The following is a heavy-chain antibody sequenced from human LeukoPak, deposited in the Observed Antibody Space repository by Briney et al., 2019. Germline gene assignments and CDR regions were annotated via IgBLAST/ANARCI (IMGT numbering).Heavy chain of an antibody. CDR2: IYTSGST. J-gene: IGHJ6*03. V-gene: IGHV4-61*02. CDR1: GGSISSGSYY. D-gene: IGHD4-17*01. CDR3: AREYGDYSEDHYYYYYYMDV. Sequence: TSETLSLTCTVSGGSISSGSYYWSWIRQPAGKGLEWIGRIYTSGSTNYNPSLKSRVTISVDTSKNQFSLKLSSVTAADTAVYYCAREYGDYSEDHYYYYYYMDVWGKGTTVTISS.